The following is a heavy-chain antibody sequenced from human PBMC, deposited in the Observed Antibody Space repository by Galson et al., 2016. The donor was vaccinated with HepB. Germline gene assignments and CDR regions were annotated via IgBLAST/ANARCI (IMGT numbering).Heavy chain of an antibody. CDR2: IYYSGST. J-gene: IGHJ5*02. D-gene: IGHD1-7*01. Sequence: TLSLTCTVSGGSINIDSYYWTWIRQHPGKGLEWIGYIYYSGSTYYNPSLGSRVAISLDTSKKQFYLNLTSVTAADTAFYYCAGQNYQGGWLDPWGQGTLVTVSS. V-gene: IGHV4-31*03. CDR3: AGQNYQGGWLDP. CDR1: GGSINIDSYY.